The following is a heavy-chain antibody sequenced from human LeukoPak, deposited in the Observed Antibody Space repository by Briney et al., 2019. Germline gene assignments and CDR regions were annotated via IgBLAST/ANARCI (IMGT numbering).Heavy chain of an antibody. CDR1: GGSISSSSYY. D-gene: IGHD3-16*01. CDR2: IYYSGST. CDR3: ASPNGGYYYGMDV. V-gene: IGHV4-39*01. Sequence: PSETLSLTCTVSGGSISSSSYYWGWIRQPPGKGLEWIGSIYYSGSTYYNPSLKSRVTISVDTSKNQFSLKLSSVTAADTAVYYCASPNGGYYYGMDVWGQGTTVTVSS. J-gene: IGHJ6*02.